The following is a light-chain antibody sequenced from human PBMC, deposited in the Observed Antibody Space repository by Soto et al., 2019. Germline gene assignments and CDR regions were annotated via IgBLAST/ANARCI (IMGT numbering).Light chain of an antibody. V-gene: IGKV3-20*01. J-gene: IGKJ1*01. CDR1: QSITSNY. Sequence: EIVLTQSPGTMSLSPGERATLSCRASQSITSNYLAWYQQIPGQAPRLLIFGASSRATGIPDKFSGSGSGTDFTLTISRLEPDDFAVYYCQRYGGPSWTFGQGTRVEIK. CDR2: GAS. CDR3: QRYGGPSWT.